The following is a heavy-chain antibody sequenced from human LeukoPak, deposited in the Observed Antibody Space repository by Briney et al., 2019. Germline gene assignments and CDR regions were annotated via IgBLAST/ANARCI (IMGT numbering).Heavy chain of an antibody. CDR2: ISSNGGST. V-gene: IGHV3-64*01. Sequence: GRSLRLSCAASGFTFSSYAMHWVRQAPGKGLEYVSAISSNGGSTYYANSVKGRFTISRDNSKNTLYLQMGSLRAEDMAVYYCARKAFSKFNFDYWGQGTLVTVSS. D-gene: IGHD2/OR15-2a*01. CDR3: ARKAFSKFNFDY. J-gene: IGHJ4*02. CDR1: GFTFSSYA.